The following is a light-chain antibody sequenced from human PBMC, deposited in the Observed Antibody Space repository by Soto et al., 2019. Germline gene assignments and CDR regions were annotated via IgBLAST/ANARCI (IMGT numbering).Light chain of an antibody. CDR1: SSNIGANYD. CDR2: ANS. CDR3: QSYDTSLRAYV. Sequence: QSVLTQPPSVSGAPGQRVTISCTGSSSNIGANYDVHWYQQRPGTAPKLLIFANSNRPSGVPDRFSGSKSGTSASLVITGLQAEDEGDYYCQSYDTSLRAYVFGTGTKLTVL. J-gene: IGLJ1*01. V-gene: IGLV1-40*01.